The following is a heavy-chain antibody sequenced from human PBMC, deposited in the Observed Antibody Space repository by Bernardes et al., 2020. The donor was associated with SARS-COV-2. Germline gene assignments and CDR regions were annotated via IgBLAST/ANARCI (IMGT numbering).Heavy chain of an antibody. CDR3: ARESAAPFDY. CDR2: ISTSSSTI. Sequence: GWSLSLSCAASGFTFSNYIMTWVRQAPGKGLEWLSYISTSSSTIYYADSVKGRFTISRDNAKNSLYLQMNSLRAEDTAVYYCARESAAPFDYWGQGILVTVSS. V-gene: IGHV3-48*04. D-gene: IGHD6-13*01. CDR1: GFTFSNYI. J-gene: IGHJ4*02.